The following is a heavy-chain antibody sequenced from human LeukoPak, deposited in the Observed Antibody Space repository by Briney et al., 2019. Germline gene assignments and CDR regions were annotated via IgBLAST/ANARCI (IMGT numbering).Heavy chain of an antibody. CDR2: ISSSSSYI. CDR3: AAGSLRYFDWLLYSPPDY. V-gene: IGHV3-21*01. Sequence: GGSLRLSCAASGFTFSSYSMNWVRQAPGKGLEWVSSISSSSSYIYYADSVKGRFTISRDNAKNSLYLQMNGLRAEDTAVYYCAAGSLRYFDWLLYSPPDYWGQGTLVTVSS. J-gene: IGHJ4*02. CDR1: GFTFSSYS. D-gene: IGHD3-9*01.